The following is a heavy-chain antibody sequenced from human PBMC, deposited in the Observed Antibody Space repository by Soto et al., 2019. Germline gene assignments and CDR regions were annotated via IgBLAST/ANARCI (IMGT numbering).Heavy chain of an antibody. CDR1: GDTLYTNSAA. J-gene: IGHJ5*02. CDR3: ARGSHDSSWS. Sequence: QTFGRTPGISGDTLYTNSAAWSCIRQSPSRGLEWLGRTYYRYKWYNDYALSVNSRITINPDTSKNQFYLQLTCVTPEDTDVYFCARGSHDSSWSWGRGTLVTVSS. D-gene: IGHD2-8*02. CDR2: TYYRYKWYN. V-gene: IGHV6-1*01.